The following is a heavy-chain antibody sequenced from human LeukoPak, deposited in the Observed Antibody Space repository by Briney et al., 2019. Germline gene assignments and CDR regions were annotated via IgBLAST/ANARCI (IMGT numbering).Heavy chain of an antibody. CDR1: GFTFSSYS. CDR2: IKSKTDGGTT. V-gene: IGHV3-15*01. CDR3: TTDPHGACSSTSCYVYYYGSGSYYPGY. D-gene: IGHD3-10*01. Sequence: GGSLRLSCAASGFTFSSYSMSWVRQTPGKGLEWVGRIKSKTDGGTTDYAAPVKGRFTISRDDSKNTLYLQMNSLKTEDTAVYYCTTDPHGACSSTSCYVYYYGSGSYYPGYWGQGTLVTVSS. J-gene: IGHJ4*02.